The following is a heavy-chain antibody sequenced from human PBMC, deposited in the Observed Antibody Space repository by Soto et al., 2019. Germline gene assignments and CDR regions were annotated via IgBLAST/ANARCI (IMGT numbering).Heavy chain of an antibody. J-gene: IGHJ4*02. CDR2: ISYEGSEK. V-gene: IGHV3-30*18. CDR3: VKDKGAAAGYDY. D-gene: IGHD6-13*01. Sequence: QVHLVESGGGVVQPGRSLRLSCAASGFTFSNNGMHWVRQAPGKGLEWMGVISYEGSEKYYAGSVKGRFTISRDNSMNTLYLQMDTLRAEETAIYYCVKDKGAAAGYDYWGQGILVTVSS. CDR1: GFTFSNNG.